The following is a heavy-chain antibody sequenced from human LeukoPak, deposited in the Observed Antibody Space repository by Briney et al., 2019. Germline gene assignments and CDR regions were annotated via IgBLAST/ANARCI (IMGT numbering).Heavy chain of an antibody. CDR1: GYTFTGYY. CDR3: ARPARYASTSWNFDY. D-gene: IGHD2-2*01. CDR2: INPNSGGT. J-gene: IGHJ4*02. V-gene: IGHV1-2*02. Sequence: ASVKVSCTASGYTFTGYYMHWVRQAPGQGLEWMGWINPNSGGTNYAQKFQGRVTMTRDTSISTAYMELGRLRSDDTAVYYCARPARYASTSWNFDYWGQGTLVTVSS.